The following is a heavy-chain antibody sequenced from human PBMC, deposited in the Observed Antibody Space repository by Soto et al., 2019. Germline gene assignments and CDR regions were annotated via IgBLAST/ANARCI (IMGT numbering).Heavy chain of an antibody. CDR1: GFTFDDYV. V-gene: IGHV3-9*01. D-gene: IGHD2-21*01. CDR2: ISWNNANI. J-gene: IGHJ6*02. Sequence: EVQLVESGGGLVQPGRSLRLSCVASGFTFDDYVMHWVRQAPGKGLEWVAGISWNNANIGYADSVKGRFTISRDNAKNSLYLQMNSLTTEDTALYHCARVVASIYYFFMDVWGQGTTVTVSS. CDR3: ARVVASIYYFFMDV.